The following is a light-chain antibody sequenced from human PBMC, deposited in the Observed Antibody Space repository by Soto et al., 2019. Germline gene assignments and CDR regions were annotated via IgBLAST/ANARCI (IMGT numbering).Light chain of an antibody. Sequence: DIQMTQSPSTLSASVGDRVTITCRASQSISSWLAWYQQKPGKAPKLLIYDASSLESGVPSRFSGSGSGTEFTLTISSLQPDDFATYYCQQYNSYWLTCGQGTKVEIK. CDR1: QSISSW. CDR2: DAS. CDR3: QQYNSYWLT. J-gene: IGKJ1*01. V-gene: IGKV1-5*01.